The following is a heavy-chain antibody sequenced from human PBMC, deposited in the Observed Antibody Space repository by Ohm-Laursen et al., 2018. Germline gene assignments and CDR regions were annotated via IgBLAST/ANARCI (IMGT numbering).Heavy chain of an antibody. CDR1: GFSLSTSGMC. CDR2: IDWDDNK. J-gene: IGHJ6*02. Sequence: TQTLTLTCTFSGFSLSTSGMCVTWIRQPPGKALEWLARIDWDDNKYYSTSLKTRLTISTDTSKNQVVLKMSNMDPADTATYYCARDKRSPNTVGGRGYLYAMDVWGQGTTVTVSS. CDR3: ARDKRSPNTVGGRGYLYAMDV. D-gene: IGHD2-15*01. V-gene: IGHV2-70*11.